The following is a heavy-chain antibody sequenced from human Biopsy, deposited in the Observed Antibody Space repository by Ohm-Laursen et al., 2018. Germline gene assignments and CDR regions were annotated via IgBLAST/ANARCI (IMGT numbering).Heavy chain of an antibody. J-gene: IGHJ5*02. Sequence: SETLSLTCTVSGGSIISYYWTWIRQTPGKGLEWIGHVYNGGITNYNPSLKSRVTISKDTSENQFSLQLSSVTAADTAVYYCARTPRDSFWSGSYKRGLWFDPWGQGTLVTVSS. CDR2: VYNGGIT. V-gene: IGHV4-59*01. D-gene: IGHD3-3*01. CDR1: GGSIISYY. CDR3: ARTPRDSFWSGSYKRGLWFDP.